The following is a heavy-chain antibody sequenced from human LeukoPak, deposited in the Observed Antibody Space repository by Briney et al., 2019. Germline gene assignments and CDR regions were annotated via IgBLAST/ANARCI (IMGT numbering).Heavy chain of an antibody. CDR2: IYYSGST. V-gene: IGHV4-61*01. CDR1: GGSTSSGSYY. CDR3: ARFTTNYDILTGYYNDGFDY. Sequence: SETLSLTCTVSGGSTSSGSYYWSWIRQPPGKGLECIGYIYYSGSTNYNPSLKSRVTISVDTSKNQFSLRLSSVTAADTAVYYCARFTTNYDILTGYYNDGFDYWGQGTLVTVSS. J-gene: IGHJ4*02. D-gene: IGHD3-9*01.